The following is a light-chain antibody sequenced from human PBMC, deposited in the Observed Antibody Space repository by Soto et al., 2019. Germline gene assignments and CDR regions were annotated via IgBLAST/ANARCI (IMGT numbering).Light chain of an antibody. J-gene: IGKJ2*01. Sequence: ETVLPQSPVTLSVSPGETATLSCRASQSVATYLAWYQHKPGQAPRLIIYDASERATGIPARFSGSGSGTDFTLTISSLEPEDFAVYYCQQRSTWPQYTSGQGTKLEI. V-gene: IGKV3-11*01. CDR2: DAS. CDR1: QSVATY. CDR3: QQRSTWPQYT.